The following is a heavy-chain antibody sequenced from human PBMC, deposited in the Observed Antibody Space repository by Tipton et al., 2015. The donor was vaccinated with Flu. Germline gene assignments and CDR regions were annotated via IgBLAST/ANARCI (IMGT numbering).Heavy chain of an antibody. V-gene: IGHV4-31*03. CDR1: GGSINSGGYY. Sequence: TLSLTCTVSGGSINSGGYYWSWIRQHPGKGLEWIGYIYHNGNTYYNPSLNSRVTISVDTSKNQFSLNLNSVTAADTAVYYCARACGSGGNRWFDPWGQGALVTVSS. D-gene: IGHD2-15*01. J-gene: IGHJ5*02. CDR3: ARACGSGGNRWFDP. CDR2: IYHNGNT.